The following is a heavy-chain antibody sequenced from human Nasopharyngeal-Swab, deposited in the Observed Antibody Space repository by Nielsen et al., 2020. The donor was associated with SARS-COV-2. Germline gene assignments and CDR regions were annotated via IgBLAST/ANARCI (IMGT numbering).Heavy chain of an antibody. CDR1: GYSFTSYW. J-gene: IGHJ6*03. V-gene: IGHV5-51*01. D-gene: IGHD6-25*01. Sequence: GESLKISCKGSGYSFTSYWIGWVRQMPGKGLEWMGIIYPGDSDTRYSPSFQGQVTISADKSISTAYLQWSSLKASDTAMYYCARRSSIAAYYYYMDAWGKGTTVTVSS. CDR3: ARRSSIAAYYYYMDA. CDR2: IYPGDSDT.